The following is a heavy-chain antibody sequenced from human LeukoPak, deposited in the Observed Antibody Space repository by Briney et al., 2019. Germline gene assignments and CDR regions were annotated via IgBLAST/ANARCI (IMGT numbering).Heavy chain of an antibody. CDR2: ISSSGSTI. V-gene: IGHV3-48*03. CDR3: ASAPSSGWWARDNLDY. CDR1: GFTFSSYE. Sequence: GGSLRLSCAASGFTFSSYEMNWVRQAPGKGLEWVSYISSSGSTIYYADSVKGRFTISRDNAKNSLYLQMNSLIAEDTAVYYCASAPSSGWWARDNLDYWGEKTLVTLSS. J-gene: IGHJ4*02. D-gene: IGHD6-19*01.